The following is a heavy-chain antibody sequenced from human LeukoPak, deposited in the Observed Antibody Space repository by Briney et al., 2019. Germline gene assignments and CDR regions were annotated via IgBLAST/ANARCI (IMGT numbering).Heavy chain of an antibody. CDR1: GGSFSNYY. CDR2: ISHTGDI. CDR3: ARVPDITARPCDT. D-gene: IGHD1-1*01. J-gene: IGHJ5*02. V-gene: IGHV4-34*01. Sequence: SETLSLTCAVSGGSFSNYYWTWIRLTPGRGLEWIGEISHTGDIVNYKPSLRSRVTISVDSSKKQFSLKLTSVTAADMGVYYCARVPDITARPCDTWGPGTGVTVS.